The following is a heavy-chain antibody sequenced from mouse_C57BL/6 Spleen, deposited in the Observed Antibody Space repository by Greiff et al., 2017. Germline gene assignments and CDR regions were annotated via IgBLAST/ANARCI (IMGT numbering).Heavy chain of an antibody. Sequence: QVQLQQPGAELVKPGASVKLSCKASGYTFTSYWMHWVKQRPGQGLEWIGMIHPNSGSTNYNEKFKSKATLTVDKSSSTAYMQLSSLTSEDSAVYYCAREITTVDYAMDYWGQGTSVTVSS. D-gene: IGHD1-1*01. V-gene: IGHV1-64*01. CDR2: IHPNSGST. J-gene: IGHJ4*01. CDR1: GYTFTSYW. CDR3: AREITTVDYAMDY.